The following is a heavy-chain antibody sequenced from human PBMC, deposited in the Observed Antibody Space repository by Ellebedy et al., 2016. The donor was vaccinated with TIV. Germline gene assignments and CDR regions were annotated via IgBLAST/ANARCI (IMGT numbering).Heavy chain of an antibody. J-gene: IGHJ4*02. D-gene: IGHD6-13*01. CDR2: IYPGDSNT. V-gene: IGHV5-51*01. CDR1: GYKLTNYW. CDR3: ARLTATSTWYFDY. Sequence: GESLKISCRGSGYKLTNYWIGWVRQMPGKGLEWIGIIYPGDSNTMYSPSFQGQVTISADKSVSTAYLQWTSLKASDTAMYYCARLTATSTWYFDYWGQGTLITVSS.